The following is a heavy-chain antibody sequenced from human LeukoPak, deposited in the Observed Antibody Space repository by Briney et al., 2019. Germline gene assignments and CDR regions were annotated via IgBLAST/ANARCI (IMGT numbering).Heavy chain of an antibody. D-gene: IGHD3-9*01. CDR2: IYYSGSI. J-gene: IGHJ4*02. CDR3: ARGEGVLRYFDWSYYFDY. Sequence: SETLSLTCTVSGGSISSYYWSWIRQPPGKGLEWIGYIYYSGSIDYNPSLKSRVTISVDTSKNQFSLKLSSVTAADTAVYYCARGEGVLRYFDWSYYFDYWGQGTLVTVSS. V-gene: IGHV4-59*01. CDR1: GGSISSYY.